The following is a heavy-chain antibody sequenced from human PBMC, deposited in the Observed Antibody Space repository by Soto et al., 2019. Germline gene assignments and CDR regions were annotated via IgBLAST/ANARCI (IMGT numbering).Heavy chain of an antibody. CDR2: ISYDGSNK. Sequence: GSLRLSCAASGFTFSSYGMHWVRQAPGKGLEWVAVISYDGSNKYYADSVKGRFTISRDNSKNTLYLQMNSLRAEDTAVYYCARAVAVLFDYWGQGTLVTVSS. V-gene: IGHV3-30*03. D-gene: IGHD6-19*01. J-gene: IGHJ4*02. CDR3: ARAVAVLFDY. CDR1: GFTFSSYG.